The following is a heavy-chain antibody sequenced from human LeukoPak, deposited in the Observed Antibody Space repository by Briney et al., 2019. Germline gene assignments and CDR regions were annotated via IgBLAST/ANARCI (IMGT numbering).Heavy chain of an antibody. CDR1: GYTFTGYY. J-gene: IGHJ5*02. CDR3: ARVTYYYDSSWFDP. V-gene: IGHV1-2*02. CDR2: INPNSGGT. Sequence: ASVKVSCKASGYTFTGYYMHWVRQAPGQGLEWMGWINPNSGGTSYAQKFQGRVTMTTDTSTSTAYMELRSLRSDDTAVYYCARVTYYYDSSWFDPWGQGTLVTVSS. D-gene: IGHD3-22*01.